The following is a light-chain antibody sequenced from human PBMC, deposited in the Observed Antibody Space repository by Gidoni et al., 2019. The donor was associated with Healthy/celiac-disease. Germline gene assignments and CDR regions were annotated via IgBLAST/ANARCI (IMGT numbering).Light chain of an antibody. CDR3: QQYGSSPLT. J-gene: IGKJ4*01. CDR2: GAS. CDR1: QSVSSSY. V-gene: IGKV3-20*01. Sequence: EIVLTQSPGTLSLSPGERATLSCRASQSVSSSYLAWYQQKPGRAPRLLISGASSRATGIPDRFSGSGSGTDFTLTISRLEPEDFAVYYCQQYGSSPLTFGGXTKVEIK.